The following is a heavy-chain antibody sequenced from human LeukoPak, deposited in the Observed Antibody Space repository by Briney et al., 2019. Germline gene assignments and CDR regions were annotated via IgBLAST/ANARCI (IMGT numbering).Heavy chain of an antibody. V-gene: IGHV4-59*12. CDR1: GGSISSYY. CDR2: IYYSGST. CDR3: ARRSSGWYGEYYFDY. D-gene: IGHD6-19*01. J-gene: IGHJ4*02. Sequence: SETLSLTCTVSGGSISSYYWSWIRQPPGKGLEWIGYIYYSGSTNYNPSLKSRVTISVDRSKNQFSLKLSSVTAADTAVYYCARRSSGWYGEYYFDYWGQGTLVTVSS.